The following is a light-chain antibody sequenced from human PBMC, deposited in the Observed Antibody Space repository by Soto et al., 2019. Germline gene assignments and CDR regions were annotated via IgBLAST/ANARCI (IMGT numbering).Light chain of an antibody. CDR2: AAS. CDR1: QNIIFY. CDR3: QQSYTTPVYS. V-gene: IGKV1-39*01. J-gene: IGKJ2*01. Sequence: DIQMTQSPSSLSASVGDRVTITCRASQNIIFYLNWYQQKIGKPPKLLISAASNLQSGVPSRFSGSGSGTDFTLTISNLQPEDSATYFCQQSYTTPVYSFGQGTKLEIK.